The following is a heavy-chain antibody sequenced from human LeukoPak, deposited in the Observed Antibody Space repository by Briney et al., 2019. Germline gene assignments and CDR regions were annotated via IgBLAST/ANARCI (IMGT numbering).Heavy chain of an antibody. CDR2: ISGSGGST. Sequence: GWSLSLSCAAPGFTFSSCAMIGVRQAPGKGLDGVSGISGSGGSTYYADSVKGRFTISRDNSKNTLYLQMNSLRAEDTAVYYCAKSSAGFFWSGYYLDYWGQGTLVTVSS. CDR3: AKSSAGFFWSGYYLDY. V-gene: IGHV3-23*01. D-gene: IGHD3-3*01. CDR1: GFTFSSCA. J-gene: IGHJ4*02.